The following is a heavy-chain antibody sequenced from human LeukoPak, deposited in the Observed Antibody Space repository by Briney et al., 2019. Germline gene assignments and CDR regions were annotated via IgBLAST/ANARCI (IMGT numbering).Heavy chain of an antibody. CDR3: ARDSPGGYYYDSSGFDY. V-gene: IGHV1-2*02. CDR1: GYTFTGYY. CDR2: INPNSGGT. J-gene: IGHJ4*02. D-gene: IGHD3-22*01. Sequence: ASVKVSCKASGYTFTGYYMHWVRQAPGQGLEWMGWINPNSGGTNYAQKFQGRVTMTRDTSISTAYMELSSLRSEDTAVYYCARDSPGGYYYDSSGFDYWGQGTLVTVSS.